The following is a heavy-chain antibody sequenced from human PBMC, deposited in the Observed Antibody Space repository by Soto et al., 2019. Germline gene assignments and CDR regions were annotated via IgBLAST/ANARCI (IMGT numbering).Heavy chain of an antibody. Sequence: SETLSLTCAVYGGSFSCYYWSWIRQPPGKGLEWSGEINHSGSTNYNPSLKSRVTISVDTSKNQFSLKLSSVTAADTAVYYCERGRIKRNYYDSSGYYYLDYWGQGTLVTVSS. CDR1: GGSFSCYY. J-gene: IGHJ4*02. CDR3: ERGRIKRNYYDSSGYYYLDY. CDR2: INHSGST. D-gene: IGHD3-22*01. V-gene: IGHV4-34*01.